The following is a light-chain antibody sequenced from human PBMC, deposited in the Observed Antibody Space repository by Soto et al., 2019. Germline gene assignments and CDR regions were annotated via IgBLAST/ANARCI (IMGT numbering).Light chain of an antibody. Sequence: LTQAPSASGTPGQRVTISCSGSSSNIGRNTVYWYQQLPGTAPKLLIYNHIKRPSGVPDRFSASTSGTSASLAISGLQSEDEADYYCASWDDSLHGPVFGGGTKLTVL. J-gene: IGLJ3*02. CDR3: ASWDDSLHGPV. CDR1: SSNIGRNT. V-gene: IGLV1-44*01. CDR2: NHI.